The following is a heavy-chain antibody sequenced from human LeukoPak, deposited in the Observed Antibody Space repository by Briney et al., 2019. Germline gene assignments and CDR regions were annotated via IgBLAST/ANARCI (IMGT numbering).Heavy chain of an antibody. CDR1: GGSITSGFHY. CDR3: ARESGSLDY. J-gene: IGHJ4*02. D-gene: IGHD5-12*01. V-gene: IGHV4-61*02. Sequence: SETLSLTCTVSGGSITSGFHYWTWIRQPAGKGLEWIGRIYTRESTNYNPSLKSRVTISVDTSKNQFSLKLSSVTAADTAVYYCARESGSLDYWGQGSLVTVSS. CDR2: IYTREST.